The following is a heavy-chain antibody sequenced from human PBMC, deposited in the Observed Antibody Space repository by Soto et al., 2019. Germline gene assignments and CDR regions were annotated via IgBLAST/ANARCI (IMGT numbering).Heavy chain of an antibody. Sequence: SETLSLTCTASGGSGRSDNYYWIWIRQPPGKGRECIGYISYSGSTNYNPSLKSRVTISVDTSKNHFSLKLSSVTAADLAVDCCATRTVFRPLDCWGQGTLVTVSS. CDR1: GGSGRSDNYY. CDR2: ISYSGST. V-gene: IGHV4-61*03. J-gene: IGHJ4*02. CDR3: ATRTVFRPLDC.